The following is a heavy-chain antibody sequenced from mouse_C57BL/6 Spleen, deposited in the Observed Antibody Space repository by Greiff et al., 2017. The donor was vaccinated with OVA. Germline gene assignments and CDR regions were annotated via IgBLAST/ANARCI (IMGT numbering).Heavy chain of an antibody. V-gene: IGHV3-4*01. CDR2: ISSSGST. CDR1: GYSITNGNHW. Sequence: DVKLQESGPALVKPSQTVSLTCTVTGYSITNGNHWWNWIRQVSGSKLEWIGYISSSGSTDSNLSPKSRISITSDTSNNQLFLQLNSVTTEDIATYYCARLSSSGGCDYWGQGTTLTVSS. CDR3: ARLSSSGGCDY. J-gene: IGHJ2*01.